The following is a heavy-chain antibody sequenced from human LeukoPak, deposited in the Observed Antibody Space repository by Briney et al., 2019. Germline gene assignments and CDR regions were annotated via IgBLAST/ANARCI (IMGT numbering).Heavy chain of an antibody. CDR2: IYSGGST. J-gene: IGHJ4*02. Sequence: GGSLRLSCAASGFTVSSNYMSWVRQAPGKGLEWVSVIYSGGSTYYADSVKGRFTISRDNSKNTLYLQMNSLRAEDTAVYYCARIGYSSSGFDYWGQGTLVTVSS. CDR3: ARIGYSSSGFDY. CDR1: GFTVSSNY. D-gene: IGHD6-6*01. V-gene: IGHV3-53*01.